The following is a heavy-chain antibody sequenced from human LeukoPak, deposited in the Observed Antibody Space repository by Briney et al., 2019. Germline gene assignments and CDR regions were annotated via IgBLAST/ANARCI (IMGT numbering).Heavy chain of an antibody. Sequence: GRSLLLSCAASGFTFDDYAMHWVRQATGKGLEWVSGISWNSGSICYADSVKGRFTISRDNAKNSLYLQMNSLRAEDMALYYCAKARYCSSTSCYWDYWGQGTLVTVSS. CDR3: AKARYCSSTSCYWDY. CDR2: ISWNSGSI. D-gene: IGHD2-2*01. J-gene: IGHJ4*02. V-gene: IGHV3-9*03. CDR1: GFTFDDYA.